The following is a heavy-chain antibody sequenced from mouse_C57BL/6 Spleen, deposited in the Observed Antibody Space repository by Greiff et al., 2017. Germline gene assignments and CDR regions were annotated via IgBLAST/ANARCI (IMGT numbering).Heavy chain of an antibody. CDR1: GYAFSSYW. CDR2: IYPGDGDT. CDR3: ARGAYDYG. J-gene: IGHJ4*01. V-gene: IGHV1-80*01. D-gene: IGHD2-4*01. Sequence: VQLQQSGAELVKPGASVTISCKASGYAFSSYWMNWVKQRPGKGLEWIGQIYPGDGDTNYNGKFKGQTTLTADKSSSTAYMQLSRLTSEDSAVYCCARGAYDYGWGQGTSVTVSS.